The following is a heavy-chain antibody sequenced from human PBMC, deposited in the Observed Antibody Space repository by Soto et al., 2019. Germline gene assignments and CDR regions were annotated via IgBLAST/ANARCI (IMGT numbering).Heavy chain of an antibody. CDR1: GYTFTSYG. Sequence: ASVKVSCKASGYTFTSYGISWVRQAPGQGLEWMGWISAYNGNTNYAQKLQGRVTMTTETSTSTAYMELRSLRSDDTAVYYCARIHWVVPAAPATGYDILTGYYAPSYYYGMDVWGQGTTVTVSS. J-gene: IGHJ6*02. CDR2: ISAYNGNT. D-gene: IGHD3-9*01. CDR3: ARIHWVVPAAPATGYDILTGYYAPSYYYGMDV. V-gene: IGHV1-18*04.